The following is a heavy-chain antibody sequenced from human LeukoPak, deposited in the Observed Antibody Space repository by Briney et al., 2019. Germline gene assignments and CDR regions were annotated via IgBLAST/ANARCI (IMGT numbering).Heavy chain of an antibody. V-gene: IGHV4-59*01. Sequence: PSETLSLTCTVSGGSISSYYWSWIRQPPGKGLEWIGYIYYSGSTNYNPSLKSRVTISVDTSKNQFSLKLSSVTAADTAVYYCARVVDCSFDYWGQGTLVTVSS. D-gene: IGHD2-21*02. J-gene: IGHJ4*02. CDR3: ARVVDCSFDY. CDR2: IYYSGST. CDR1: GGSISSYY.